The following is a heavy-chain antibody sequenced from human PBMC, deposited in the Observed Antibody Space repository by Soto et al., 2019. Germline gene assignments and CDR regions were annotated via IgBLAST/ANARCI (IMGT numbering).Heavy chain of an antibody. CDR1: GFTFSHYA. V-gene: IGHV3-30*04. CDR2: ISYHGNTE. J-gene: IGHJ5*02. Sequence: GGSLRLSCTASGFTFSHYALHWLRQTPGKGLEWVAYISYHGNTEKYADSVKGRFTISRDNYKKEVYLQMNSLRIEDTAVYYCARVGLNVFRAANDSYNWFEPWGQGTLVTVS. D-gene: IGHD6-25*01. CDR3: ARVGLNVFRAANDSYNWFEP.